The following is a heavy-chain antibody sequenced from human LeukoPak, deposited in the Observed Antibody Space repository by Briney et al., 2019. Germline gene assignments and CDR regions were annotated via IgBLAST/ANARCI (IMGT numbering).Heavy chain of an antibody. Sequence: GSLRLSCAASGFTFSSYGMHWVRQAPGKGLEWVAVISYDGSNKYYADSVKGRFTISRDNSKNTLYLQMNSLRAEDTAVYYCARAGYSCGWYDYWGQGTLVTVSS. CDR1: GFTFSSYG. CDR3: ARAGYSCGWYDY. CDR2: ISYDGSNK. J-gene: IGHJ4*02. V-gene: IGHV3-30*03. D-gene: IGHD6-19*01.